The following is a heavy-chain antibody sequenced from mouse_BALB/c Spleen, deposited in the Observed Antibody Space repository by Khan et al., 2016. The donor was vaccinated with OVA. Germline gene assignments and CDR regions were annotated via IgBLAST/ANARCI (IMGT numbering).Heavy chain of an antibody. CDR1: GYSFTTYW. CDR2: IDPSDSET. CDR3: ARKGDYGAWFAY. Sequence: QVQLQQSGPQLVRPGASVKISCKASGYSFTTYWMHWVKQRPGQGLEWIGMIDPSDSETRLNQKFKDKATLTVDKSSSTAYMRLSSPTSEDSAIYYCARKGDYGAWFAYWGQGTLVTVSA. V-gene: IGHV1S126*01. J-gene: IGHJ3*01. D-gene: IGHD2-4*01.